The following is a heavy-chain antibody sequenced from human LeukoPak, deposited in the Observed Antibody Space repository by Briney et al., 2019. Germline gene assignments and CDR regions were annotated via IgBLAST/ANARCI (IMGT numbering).Heavy chain of an antibody. J-gene: IGHJ1*01. CDR3: ARGRYDSSGYYYDEYFQH. D-gene: IGHD3-22*01. CDR2: INHSGST. V-gene: IGHV4-34*01. Sequence: SETLSLTCAVYGGSFSGYYWSWIRQPPGKGLEWIGEINHSGSTNYNPSLKSRVTISLDTSKNQFSLQLSSVTAADTAVYYCARGRYDSSGYYYDEYFQHWGQGTLVTVSS. CDR1: GGSFSGYY.